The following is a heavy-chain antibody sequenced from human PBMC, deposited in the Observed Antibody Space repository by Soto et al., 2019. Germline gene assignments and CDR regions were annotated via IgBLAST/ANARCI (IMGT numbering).Heavy chain of an antibody. CDR2: INPNSGGT. CDR1: GYTFTGYY. J-gene: IGHJ5*02. CDR3: ARERIVVVRSSQNNWFDP. V-gene: IGHV1-2*02. D-gene: IGHD3-22*01. Sequence: ASVKVSCKASGYTFTGYYMHWVRQAPGQGLEWMGWINPNSGGTNYAQKFQGRVTMTRDTSISTAYMELSRLRSDDTAVYYCARERIVVVRSSQNNWFDPWGQGTLVTVS.